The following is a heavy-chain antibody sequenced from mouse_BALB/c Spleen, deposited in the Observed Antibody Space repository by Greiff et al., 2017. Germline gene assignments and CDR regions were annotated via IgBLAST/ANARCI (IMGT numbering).Heavy chain of an antibody. CDR1: GYAFTNYL. J-gene: IGHJ2*01. V-gene: IGHV1-54*01. Sequence: VMLVESGAELVRPGTSVKVSCKASGYAFTNYLIEWVKQRPGQGLEWIGVINPGSGGTNYNEKFKGKATLTADKSSSTAYMQLSSLTSDDSAVYFCARGGLRGYFDYWGQGTTLTVSS. CDR2: INPGSGGT. CDR3: ARGGLRGYFDY.